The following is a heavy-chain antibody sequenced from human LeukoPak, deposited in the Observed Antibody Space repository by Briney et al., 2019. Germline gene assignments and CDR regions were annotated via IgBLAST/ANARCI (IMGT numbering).Heavy chain of an antibody. CDR3: AKLTVATSLVDY. D-gene: IGHD4-11*01. Sequence: PGGSLRLSCAASGFTFSSYAMSWVRQAPGKGLEWVSAISGSGGSTYYADPVKGRFTISRDNSKNTLYLQMNSLRAEDTALYYCAKLTVATSLVDYWGQGTLVTVSS. J-gene: IGHJ4*02. V-gene: IGHV3-23*01. CDR2: ISGSGGST. CDR1: GFTFSSYA.